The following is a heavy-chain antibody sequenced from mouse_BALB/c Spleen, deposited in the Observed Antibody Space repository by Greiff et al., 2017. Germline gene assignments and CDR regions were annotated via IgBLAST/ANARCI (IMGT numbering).Heavy chain of an antibody. Sequence: EVMLVESGGGLVQPGGSRKLSCAASGFTFSSFGMHWVRQAPEKGLEWVAYISSGSSTIYYADTVKGRFTISRDNPKNTLFLQMTSLRSEDTAMYYCARSDGNPYYFDDWGQGTTLTVSS. D-gene: IGHD2-1*01. CDR3: ARSDGNPYYFDD. CDR2: ISSGSSTI. V-gene: IGHV5-17*02. CDR1: GFTFSSFG. J-gene: IGHJ2*01.